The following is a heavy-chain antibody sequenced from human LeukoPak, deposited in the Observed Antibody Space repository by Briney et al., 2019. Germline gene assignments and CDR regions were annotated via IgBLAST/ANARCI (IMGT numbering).Heavy chain of an antibody. CDR3: ARGKRDRYDFWSGYYFYFDY. D-gene: IGHD3-3*01. J-gene: IGHJ4*02. CDR2: INHSGST. CDR1: GGSFSGYY. V-gene: IGHV4-34*01. Sequence: SETLSLTCAVYGGSFSGYYWSWIRQPPGKGLEWIGEINHSGSTNYNPSLKSRVTISVDTSKNQFSLKLSSVTAADTAVYYCARGKRDRYDFWSGYYFYFDYWGQGTLVTVSS.